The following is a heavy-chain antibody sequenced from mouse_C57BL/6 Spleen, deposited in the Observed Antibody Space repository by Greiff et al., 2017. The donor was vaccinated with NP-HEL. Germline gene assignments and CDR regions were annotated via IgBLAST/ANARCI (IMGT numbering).Heavy chain of an antibody. CDR3: TTRGDDGYYWFAY. J-gene: IGHJ3*01. CDR2: IDPEDGDT. CDR1: GFNIKDYY. Sequence: VQLQQSGAELVRPGASVKLSCTAPGFNIKDYYMHWVKQRPEQGLEWIGRIDPEDGDTEYAPKFQGKATMTADTSSNTAYLQLSSLTSEDTAVYYCTTRGDDGYYWFAYWGQGTLVTVSA. D-gene: IGHD2-3*01. V-gene: IGHV14-1*01.